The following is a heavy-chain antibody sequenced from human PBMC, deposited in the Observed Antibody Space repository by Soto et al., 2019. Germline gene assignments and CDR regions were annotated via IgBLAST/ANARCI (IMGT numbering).Heavy chain of an antibody. CDR3: AKDTYYYDSSGYYVFDY. CDR2: ISYDGSNK. CDR1: EFTFSNYG. V-gene: IGHV3-30*18. J-gene: IGHJ4*02. Sequence: GGSMRLSCADSEFTFSNYGGHWVRQAPGKGLEWVAAISYDGSNKYYADSVEGRFTISRDNSKSTVYLQMNSLRAEDTAIYYCAKDTYYYDSSGYYVFDYWGQGALVTVSS. D-gene: IGHD3-22*01.